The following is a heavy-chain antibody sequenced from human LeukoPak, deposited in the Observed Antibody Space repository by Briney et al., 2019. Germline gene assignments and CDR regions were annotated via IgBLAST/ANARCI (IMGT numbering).Heavy chain of an antibody. J-gene: IGHJ4*02. V-gene: IGHV3-33*01. CDR1: GFTFSSYG. Sequence: GGSLRLSCAASGFTFSSYGMHWVRQAPGKGLEWVAVIWYDGSNKYYADSVKGRFTISRDNSKNTLHLQMNSLRAEDTAVYYCARGWPEQPPFDYWGQGTLVTVSS. CDR2: IWYDGSNK. D-gene: IGHD6-13*01. CDR3: ARGWPEQPPFDY.